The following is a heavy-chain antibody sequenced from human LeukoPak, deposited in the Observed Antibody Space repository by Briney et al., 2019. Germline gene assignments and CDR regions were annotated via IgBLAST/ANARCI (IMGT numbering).Heavy chain of an antibody. J-gene: IGHJ4*02. D-gene: IGHD3-10*01. CDR2: IRGKTDGGTT. CDR3: TTNGFGEGFDY. CDR1: GFTFINAW. Sequence: GGSLRLSCAASGFTFINAWMTWVRQAPGKGLEWVGHIRGKTDGGTTDYAAPVIGRFTISRDDSKNTLYLQMNSLKTEDTAVYYCTTNGFGEGFDYWGQGTLVTVSS. V-gene: IGHV3-15*01.